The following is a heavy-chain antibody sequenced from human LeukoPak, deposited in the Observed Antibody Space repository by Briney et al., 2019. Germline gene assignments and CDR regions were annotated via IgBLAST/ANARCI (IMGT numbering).Heavy chain of an antibody. D-gene: IGHD2-2*01. V-gene: IGHV4-59*01. CDR3: ARANFLYCSSSTCLFDY. CDR2: IYYSGST. CDR1: GGSISSYY. Sequence: SETLSLTCTVSGGSISSYYWSWIRQPPGKGLEWIGYIYYSGSTNYNPSLKSRVTISVDTSKNQFSLKLSSVTAADTAVYYCARANFLYCSSSTCLFDYWGQGTLVTVSS. J-gene: IGHJ4*02.